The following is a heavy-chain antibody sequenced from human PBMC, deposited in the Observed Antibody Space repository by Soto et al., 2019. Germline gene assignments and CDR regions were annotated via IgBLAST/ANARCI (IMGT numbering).Heavy chain of an antibody. J-gene: IGHJ4*02. CDR3: AGDRWNYDY. Sequence: SETLSLTCTVSGGSVSSGSYYWSWIRQPPGKGLEWIGYIYYSGSTNYNPSLKSRVTISVDTSKNQFSLKLSSVTAADTAVYYCAGDRWNYDYWGQGTLVTVSS. CDR2: IYYSGST. D-gene: IGHD1-7*01. V-gene: IGHV4-61*01. CDR1: GGSVSSGSYY.